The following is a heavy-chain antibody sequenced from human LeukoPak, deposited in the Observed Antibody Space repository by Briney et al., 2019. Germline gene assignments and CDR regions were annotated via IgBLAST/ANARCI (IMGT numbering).Heavy chain of an antibody. V-gene: IGHV4-59*01. Sequence: SETLSLTCTVSGGSISSYYWSWIRQPPGKGLEWIGYIYYSGSTNYNPSLKSRVTISVDTSKDQFPLKLSSVTAADTAVYYCARDRGDYYYYMDVWGKGTTVTISS. J-gene: IGHJ6*03. CDR1: GGSISSYY. D-gene: IGHD5-24*01. CDR3: ARDRGDYYYYMDV. CDR2: IYYSGST.